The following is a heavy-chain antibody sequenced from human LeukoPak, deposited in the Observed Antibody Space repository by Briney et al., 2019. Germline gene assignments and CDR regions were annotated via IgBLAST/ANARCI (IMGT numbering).Heavy chain of an antibody. V-gene: IGHV1-69*13. J-gene: IGHJ3*02. CDR1: GYTFTSYG. CDR2: IIPIFGTA. D-gene: IGHD3-22*01. CDR3: ASTYYYDSSGYHDAFDI. Sequence: ASVKVSCKASGYTFTSYGISWVRQAPGQGLEWMGGIIPIFGTANYAQKFQGRVTITADESTSTAYMELSSLRSEDTAVYYCASTYYYDSSGYHDAFDIWGQGTMVTVSS.